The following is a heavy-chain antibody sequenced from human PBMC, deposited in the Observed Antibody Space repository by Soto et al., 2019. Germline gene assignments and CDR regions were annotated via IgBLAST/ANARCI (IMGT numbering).Heavy chain of an antibody. D-gene: IGHD3-10*01. V-gene: IGHV3-30-3*01. J-gene: IGHJ4*02. CDR1: GFTFSSYA. Sequence: PGGSLRLSCAASGFTFSSYAMHWVRQAPGKGLEWVAVISYDGSNKYYADSVKGRFTISRDNSKNTLYLQMNSLRAEDTAVYYCAREARPLTMVGPFDYWGQGTLVTVSS. CDR3: AREARPLTMVGPFDY. CDR2: ISYDGSNK.